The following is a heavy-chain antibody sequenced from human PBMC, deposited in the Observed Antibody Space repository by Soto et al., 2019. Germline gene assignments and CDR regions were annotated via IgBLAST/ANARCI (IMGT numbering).Heavy chain of an antibody. J-gene: IGHJ5*02. Sequence: QVQLVQSGAEVKKPGSSVKVSCKASGGTFSSYTISWVRQAPGQGLEWMGRIIPILGIANYAQKFQGRVTISEDKFTSTAYMEPSRLRSEDTAVYYCARDLSSGWYWFDPWGQGTLVTVSS. CDR1: GGTFSSYT. D-gene: IGHD6-19*01. CDR2: IIPILGIA. V-gene: IGHV1-69*08. CDR3: ARDLSSGWYWFDP.